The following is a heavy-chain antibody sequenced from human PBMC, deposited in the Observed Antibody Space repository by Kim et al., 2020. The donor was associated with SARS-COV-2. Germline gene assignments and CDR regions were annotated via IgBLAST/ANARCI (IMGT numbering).Heavy chain of an antibody. CDR3: AKDKHDLPLYGMDV. J-gene: IGHJ6*02. Sequence: GGSLRLSCAASGFTFGDYAMHWVRQAPGKGLEWVSGISWNSGSIGYADSVKGRFTISRDNAKNSLYLQMNSLRAEDTALYYCAKDKHDLPLYGMDVWGQGTTVTVSS. CDR1: GFTFGDYA. V-gene: IGHV3-9*01. CDR2: ISWNSGSI.